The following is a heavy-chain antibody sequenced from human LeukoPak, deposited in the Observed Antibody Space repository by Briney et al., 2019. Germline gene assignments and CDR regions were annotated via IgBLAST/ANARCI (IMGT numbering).Heavy chain of an antibody. CDR2: MNPRNGNT. CDR1: GGTFSSYA. CDR3: VRDGEGVAISVNYWFDP. Sequence: GASVKVSCKASGGTFSSYAINWVRQATGQGLEWIGWMNPRNGNTGYAQKFQGRVTMTRDTSISTAYMELRSLRSEDTAVYYCVRDGEGVAISVNYWFDPWGQGTLVTVSS. V-gene: IGHV1-8*02. J-gene: IGHJ5*02. D-gene: IGHD3-10*01.